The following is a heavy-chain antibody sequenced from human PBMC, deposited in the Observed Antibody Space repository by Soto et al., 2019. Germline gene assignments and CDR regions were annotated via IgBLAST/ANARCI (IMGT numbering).Heavy chain of an antibody. V-gene: IGHV4-59*01. CDR3: ARDDWGSSGWYLADV. CDR1: GGSISSYY. J-gene: IGHJ6*04. Sequence: SETLSLTCTVSGGSISSYYWSWIRQPPGKGLEWIGYIYYSGSTNYNPSLKSRVTISVDTSKNQFSLKLSSVTAADTAVYYCARDDWGSSGWYLADVWGKGTTVTVSS. D-gene: IGHD6-19*01. CDR2: IYYSGST.